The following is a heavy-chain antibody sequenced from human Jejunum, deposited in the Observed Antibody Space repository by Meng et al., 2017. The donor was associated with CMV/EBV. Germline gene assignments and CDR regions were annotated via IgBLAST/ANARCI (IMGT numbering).Heavy chain of an antibody. CDR3: ARDSPLDGYSLLDY. CDR2: INTNTGNP. CDR1: GYTFTRYP. Sequence: QAQIVQCGFELQMPGASVNVSCKASGYTFTRYPMNWVRQAPGQGLEWMGWINTNTGNPTYAQGFTGRFVFSLDTSVSTAYLQINSLRADDTAVYYCARDSPLDGYSLLDYWGQGTLVTVSS. J-gene: IGHJ4*02. V-gene: IGHV7-4-1*02. D-gene: IGHD5-24*01.